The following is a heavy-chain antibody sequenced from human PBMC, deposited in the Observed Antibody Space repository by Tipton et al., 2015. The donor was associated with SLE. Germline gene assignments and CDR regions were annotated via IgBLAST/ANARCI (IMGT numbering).Heavy chain of an antibody. CDR2: ITSDGSTT. CDR1: GFTFNNYW. Sequence: SLRLSCVASGFTFNNYWMNWVRQAPGKGLVWVSRITSDGSTTAYADFVRGRFTISRDNAKKTVYLQMNSLRAEDTALYYCARDLKQALPDYYGMDVWGQGTTVIVSS. V-gene: IGHV3-74*01. D-gene: IGHD1-26*01. J-gene: IGHJ6*02. CDR3: ARDLKQALPDYYGMDV.